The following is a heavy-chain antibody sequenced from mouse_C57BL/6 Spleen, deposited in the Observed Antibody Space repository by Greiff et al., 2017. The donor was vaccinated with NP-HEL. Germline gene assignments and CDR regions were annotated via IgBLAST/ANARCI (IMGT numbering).Heavy chain of an antibody. J-gene: IGHJ1*03. CDR3: ARYDGSSYRYFDV. CDR2: IYPRSGNT. CDR1: GYTFTSYG. V-gene: IGHV1-81*01. D-gene: IGHD1-1*01. Sequence: QVQLKESGAELARPGASVKLSCKASGYTFTSYGISWVKQRTGQGLEWIGEIYPRSGNTYYNEKFKGKATLTADKSSSTAYMELRSLTSEDSAVYFCARYDGSSYRYFDVWGTGTTVTVSS.